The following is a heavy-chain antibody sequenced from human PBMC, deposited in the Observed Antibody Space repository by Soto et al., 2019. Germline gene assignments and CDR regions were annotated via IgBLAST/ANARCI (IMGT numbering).Heavy chain of an antibody. J-gene: IGHJ4*02. D-gene: IGHD6-19*01. V-gene: IGHV3-73*02. CDR1: GFTFSDSA. CDR3: SSAAVASY. Sequence: EVQLVESGGGLVQPGGSLKVSCAASGFTFSDSAMHWVRQASGKGLEWVGRIRGKTNSYATTYAASLKGRFTISRADSKSTTYLQMNSLKAEDTAVYYCSSAAVASYCGQGTLVTVSS. CDR2: IRGKTNSYAT.